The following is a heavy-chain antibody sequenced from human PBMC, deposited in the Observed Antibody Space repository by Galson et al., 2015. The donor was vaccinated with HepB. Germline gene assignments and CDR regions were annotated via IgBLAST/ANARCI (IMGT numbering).Heavy chain of an antibody. CDR3: ASPRGSGNYAYYYYGLDV. D-gene: IGHD3-10*01. CDR1: GFTVSSNY. Sequence: SLRLSCAVSGFTVSSNYVSWVRQAPGKGLEWVSVVYATGSTYYADSLKGRFTISRDNSRNTVYLQMNSLSPEDTAVYYCASPRGSGNYAYYYYGLDVWGQGTTVTVSS. V-gene: IGHV3-66*02. CDR2: VYATGST. J-gene: IGHJ6*02.